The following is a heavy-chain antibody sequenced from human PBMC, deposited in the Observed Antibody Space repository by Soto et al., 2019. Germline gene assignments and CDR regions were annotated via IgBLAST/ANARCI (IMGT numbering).Heavy chain of an antibody. CDR3: ARARAGSDAFDI. Sequence: PVKVSCKASGGTFSSYAISWVRQAPGQGLEWMGGIIPIFGTANYAQKFQGRVTITADESTSTAYMELSSLRSEDTAVYYCARARAGSDAFDIWGQGTMVTVSS. J-gene: IGHJ3*02. CDR1: GGTFSSYA. V-gene: IGHV1-69*13. D-gene: IGHD6-19*01. CDR2: IIPIFGTA.